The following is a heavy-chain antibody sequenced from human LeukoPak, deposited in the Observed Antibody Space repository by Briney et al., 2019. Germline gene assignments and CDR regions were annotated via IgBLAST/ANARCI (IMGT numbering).Heavy chain of an antibody. D-gene: IGHD1-1*01. J-gene: IGHJ4*02. CDR3: AKDYDQLERPPPSFDY. V-gene: IGHV3-30*02. CDR2: IWYDGSNK. Sequence: PGGSLRLSCAASRFTFSSYGMHWVRQAPGKGLEWVAVIWYDGSNKYYADSVKGRFTISRDNSKNTLYLQMNSLRAEDTAVYYCAKDYDQLERPPPSFDYWGQGTLVTVSS. CDR1: RFTFSSYG.